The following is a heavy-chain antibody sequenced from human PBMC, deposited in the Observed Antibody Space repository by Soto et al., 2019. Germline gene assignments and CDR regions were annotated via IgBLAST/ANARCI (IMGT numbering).Heavy chain of an antibody. J-gene: IGHJ4*02. D-gene: IGHD4-17*01. CDR3: ARSAQSTVTTFAY. CDR2: IFYSGST. V-gene: IGHV4-31*01. CDR1: GGSISSGGYY. Sequence: QVQLQESGPGLVKPSQTLSLTCTVSGGSISSGGYYWSWIRQHPGKGLEWIGYIFYSGSTYYNPSLESPVTXSXDXTKNRYALGLGSVTAADTVVYYCARSAQSTVTTFAYWGQGTLVTVSP.